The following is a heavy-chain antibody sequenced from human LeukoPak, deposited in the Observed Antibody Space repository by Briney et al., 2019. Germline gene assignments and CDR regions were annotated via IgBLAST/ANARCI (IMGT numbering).Heavy chain of an antibody. CDR2: ITRSGGST. D-gene: IGHD5-18*01. V-gene: IGHV3-23*01. Sequence: GGSLRLSCAASGFTFSSYAMSWVRQAPGKGLEWVSTITRSGGSTYYADSVKGRFTVSRDNSKNTLYLQMNSLRAEDTAVYYCAKEDGYSYGIDYWGQGTLVTVFS. CDR1: GFTFSSYA. CDR3: AKEDGYSYGIDY. J-gene: IGHJ4*02.